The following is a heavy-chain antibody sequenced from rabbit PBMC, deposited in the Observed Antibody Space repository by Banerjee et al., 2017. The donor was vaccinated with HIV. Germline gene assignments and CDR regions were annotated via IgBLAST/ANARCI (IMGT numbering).Heavy chain of an antibody. CDR2: IDTDNSHTA. CDR3: ARSVYSFGDPGYVNL. V-gene: IGHV1S40*01. J-gene: IGHJ6*01. Sequence: QSLEESGGDLVQPEGSLTLTCTASGWDFSNSYYMCWVRQAPGKGLEWIGCIDTDNSHTAYYASWAKGRFTVSKTSSTTVTLQMTRLTAADTATYFCARSVYSFGDPGYVNLWGPGTLVTVS. CDR1: GWDFSNSYY. D-gene: IGHD7-1*01.